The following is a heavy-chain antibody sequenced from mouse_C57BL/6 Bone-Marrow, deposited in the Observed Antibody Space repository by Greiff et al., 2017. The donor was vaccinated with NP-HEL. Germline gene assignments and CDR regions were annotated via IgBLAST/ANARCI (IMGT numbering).Heavy chain of an antibody. Sequence: QVQLQQPGAELVRPGSSVKLSCKASGYTFTSYWMHWVKQRPIQGLEWIGNIDPSDSETHYNQKFKDKATLTVDTSSSTAYMQLSSLTSEDSAVYYCARPPGGWYFDVWGTGTTVTVSS. CDR1: GYTFTSYW. V-gene: IGHV1-52*01. CDR3: ARPPGGWYFDV. CDR2: IDPSDSET. J-gene: IGHJ1*03.